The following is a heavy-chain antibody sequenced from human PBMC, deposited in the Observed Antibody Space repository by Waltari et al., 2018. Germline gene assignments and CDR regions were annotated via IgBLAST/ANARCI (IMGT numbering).Heavy chain of an antibody. CDR1: GGSFSGYY. J-gene: IGHJ1*01. Sequence: QVQLQQWGAGLLKPSETLSLTCAVYGGSFSGYYWSWIRQPPGKGLEWIGEIKHSGSTNYTLSLNSRVTISVVTSKNQFSLKLSSVTAADTAVYYCAGGGYSSSWTGAEYFQHWGQGTLVTVSS. D-gene: IGHD6-13*01. CDR2: IKHSGST. CDR3: AGGGYSSSWTGAEYFQH. V-gene: IGHV4-34*01.